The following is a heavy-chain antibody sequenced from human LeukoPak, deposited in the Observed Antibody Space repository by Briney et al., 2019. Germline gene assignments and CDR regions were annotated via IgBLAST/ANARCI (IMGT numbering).Heavy chain of an antibody. J-gene: IGHJ6*02. CDR2: ISAYNGNT. V-gene: IGHV1-18*01. Sequence: GASVKVSCKASGYTFTSYGISWVRQAPGQGLEWMGWISAYNGNTNYAQKLQGRVTMTTDTSTSTAYMELRSLRSDDTAVYYCAREYYYDSSGYLHYYYGMDVWGQGTTVTVS. CDR1: GYTFTSYG. CDR3: AREYYYDSSGYLHYYYGMDV. D-gene: IGHD3-22*01.